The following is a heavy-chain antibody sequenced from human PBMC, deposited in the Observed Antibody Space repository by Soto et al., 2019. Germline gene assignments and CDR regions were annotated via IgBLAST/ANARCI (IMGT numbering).Heavy chain of an antibody. J-gene: IGHJ3*02. CDR3: ARDGSEHTKGWRAFDI. CDR1: GGSISSYY. CDR2: IYYSGST. V-gene: IGHV4-59*01. D-gene: IGHD2-15*01. Sequence: PSETLSLTCTVSGGSISSYYWSWIRQPPGKGLEWIGYIYYSGSTNYNPSLKSRVTISVDTSKNQFSLKRSSVTAADTAVYYCARDGSEHTKGWRAFDIWGQGTMVTVSS.